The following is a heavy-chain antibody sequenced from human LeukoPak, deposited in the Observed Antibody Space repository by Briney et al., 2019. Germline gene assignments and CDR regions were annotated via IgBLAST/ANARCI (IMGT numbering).Heavy chain of an antibody. CDR2: ISGSGGST. V-gene: IGHV3-23*01. CDR3: AKSGGPMVRGVIMSY. J-gene: IGHJ4*02. Sequence: GGSLRLSCAASGLTFSSYAMSWVRQAPGKGLEWVSAISGSGGSTYYADSVKGRFTISRDNSKNTLYLQMNSLRAEDTAVYYCAKSGGPMVRGVIMSYWGQGTLVTVSS. CDR1: GLTFSSYA. D-gene: IGHD3-10*01.